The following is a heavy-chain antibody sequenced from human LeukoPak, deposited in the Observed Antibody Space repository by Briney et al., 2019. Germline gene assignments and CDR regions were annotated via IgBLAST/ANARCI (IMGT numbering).Heavy chain of an antibody. J-gene: IGHJ4*02. Sequence: PGGSLRLSCAASGFTFSSYGMHWVRQAPGKGLEWVAVIWYDGSNKYYAGSVKGRFTISRDNSKNTLYLQMNSLRAEDTAVYYCAKDLRPEYYFDYWGQGTLVTVSS. CDR3: AKDLRPEYYFDY. CDR2: IWYDGSNK. CDR1: GFTFSSYG. V-gene: IGHV3-30*02.